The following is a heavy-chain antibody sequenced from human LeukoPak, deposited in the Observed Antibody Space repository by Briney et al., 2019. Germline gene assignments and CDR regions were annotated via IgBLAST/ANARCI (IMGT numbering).Heavy chain of an antibody. CDR1: GVTFSSQY. Sequence: GGSLRLSCAASGVTFSSQYMNWVRQAPGKGLEWVSYISSSGSTIYYADSVKGRFTVSRDNAKNSLYLQMNSLRAEDTAVYYCARVGIAVADYYYYYGMDVWGQGTTVTVSS. CDR3: ARVGIAVADYYYYYGMDV. V-gene: IGHV3-48*04. CDR2: ISSSGSTI. J-gene: IGHJ6*02. D-gene: IGHD6-19*01.